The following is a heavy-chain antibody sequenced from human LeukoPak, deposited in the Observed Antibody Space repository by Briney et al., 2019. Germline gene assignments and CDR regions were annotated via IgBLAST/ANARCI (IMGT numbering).Heavy chain of an antibody. Sequence: SETLSLTCTVSGGSFSSGSYYWSWIRQPPGKGLEWIGYIYYSGSTNYNPSLKGRVTISVDTSKNQFSLKLSSVTAADTAVYYCARELNFDYWGQGTLVTVSS. V-gene: IGHV4-61*01. CDR2: IYYSGST. J-gene: IGHJ4*02. CDR3: ARELNFDY. CDR1: GGSFSSGSYY.